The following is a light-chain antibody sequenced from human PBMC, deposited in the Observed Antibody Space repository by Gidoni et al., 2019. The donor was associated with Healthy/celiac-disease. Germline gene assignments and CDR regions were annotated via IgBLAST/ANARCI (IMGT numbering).Light chain of an antibody. CDR1: KLGDKY. Sequence: SYELTQPPSVSVSPGQTASITCSGDKLGDKYACWYQQKPGQSPVLVIYQDSKRTSGIPERFSGSNSGNTATLTIRGTQAMDEADYYCQAWDSSTGVFGGGTKLTVL. CDR3: QAWDSSTGV. J-gene: IGLJ2*01. CDR2: QDS. V-gene: IGLV3-1*01.